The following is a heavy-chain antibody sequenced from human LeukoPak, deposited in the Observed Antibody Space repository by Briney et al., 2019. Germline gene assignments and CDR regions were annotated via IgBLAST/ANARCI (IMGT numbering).Heavy chain of an antibody. CDR3: ARVLEYSDTLLGPEYFYALDV. V-gene: IGHV4-59*01. J-gene: IGHJ6*02. D-gene: IGHD4-17*01. Sequence: PGGSLRLSCTASGFAFGSYAMYWVRQAPGKGLEWIGYIFYSGSTNYNPSLNSRVTISVDTSKNQFSLKLSSVTAADTAVYFCARVLEYSDTLLGPEYFYALDVWGQGTPVTVSS. CDR1: GFAFGSYA. CDR2: IFYSGST.